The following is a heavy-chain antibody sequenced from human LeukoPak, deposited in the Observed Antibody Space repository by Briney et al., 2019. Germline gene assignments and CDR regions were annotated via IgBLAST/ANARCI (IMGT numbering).Heavy chain of an antibody. CDR2: ISWNSGSI. CDR3: AKDTRGFLPTFDP. J-gene: IGHJ5*02. D-gene: IGHD2/OR15-2a*01. Sequence: GRSLRLSCAASGFTFDDYAMHWVRQAPGKGLEWVSGISWNSGSIGYADSMKGRFTISRDNAKSSLYLQVNSLRAEDTALYYCAKDTRGFLPTFDPWGQGTLVTVSS. CDR1: GFTFDDYA. V-gene: IGHV3-9*01.